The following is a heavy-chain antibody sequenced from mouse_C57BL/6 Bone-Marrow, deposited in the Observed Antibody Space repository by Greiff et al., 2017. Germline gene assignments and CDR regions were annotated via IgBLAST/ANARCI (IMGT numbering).Heavy chain of an antibody. CDR1: GYTFTNYW. D-gene: IGHD1-1*01. V-gene: IGHV1-63*01. CDR3: AIGYYASFVDY. Sequence: VQLQQSGAELVRPGTSVQMSCKASGYTFTNYWMGWAKQRPGHGLEWIGDIYPGSGCTNYNEKFKGKATLTADKSSSTAYMQVSSLTADDSAIYQCAIGYYASFVDYGGQGTTLTVSS. J-gene: IGHJ2*01. CDR2: IYPGSGCT.